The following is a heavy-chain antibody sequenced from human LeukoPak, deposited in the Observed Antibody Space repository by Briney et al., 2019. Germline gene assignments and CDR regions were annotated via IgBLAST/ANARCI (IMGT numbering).Heavy chain of an antibody. CDR3: AKVPGYCSSTHCYDHYFDY. J-gene: IGHJ4*02. V-gene: IGHV3-23*01. CDR2: ISGSGDST. CDR1: GFTFSSYA. Sequence: GGSLRLSCAASGFTFSSYAMSWVRQAPGKGLECVSTISGSGDSTYYADSVKGRFTISRDNSKNTLYLQVNSLRAEDTAVYYCAKVPGYCSSTHCYDHYFDYWGQGTLVTVSS. D-gene: IGHD2-2*03.